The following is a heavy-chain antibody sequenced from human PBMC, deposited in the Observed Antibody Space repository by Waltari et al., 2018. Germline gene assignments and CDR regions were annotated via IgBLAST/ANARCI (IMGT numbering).Heavy chain of an antibody. J-gene: IGHJ4*02. CDR2: LHYEGYDT. Sequence: QVQLVESGGRVVQPGGSLRLSCTASGFTLRNYGMHWVRQAPGKGLESVEFLHYEGYDTFYADSVKGRFTISRDTSTNTLFLLMNSLRPEDTAVYYCANNPYCFNGHCLREFDYWGQGTLVTVSS. CDR3: ANNPYCFNGHCLREFDY. D-gene: IGHD2-21*02. V-gene: IGHV3-30*02. CDR1: GFTLRNYG.